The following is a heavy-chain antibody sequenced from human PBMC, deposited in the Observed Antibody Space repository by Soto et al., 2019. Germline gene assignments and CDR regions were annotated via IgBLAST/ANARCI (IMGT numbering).Heavy chain of an antibody. CDR1: GFTFCSYS. V-gene: IGHV3-21*01. D-gene: IGHD6-13*01. J-gene: IGHJ4*02. CDR2: ISSSSSYI. CDR3: ARARPDFSSSWYNDY. Sequence: GGSLRLSCAASGFTFCSYSMNWVRQAPGKGLEWVSSISSSSSYIYYADSVKGRFTISRDSAKNSLYLQMNSLRAEDTAVYYCARARPDFSSSWYNDYWGQGTLVTVSS.